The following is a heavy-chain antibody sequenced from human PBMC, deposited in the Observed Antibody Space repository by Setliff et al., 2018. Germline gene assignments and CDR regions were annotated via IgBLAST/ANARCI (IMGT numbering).Heavy chain of an antibody. CDR3: AKPRPGTTSEPSDY. CDR1: GFTFSRYG. CDR2: VRSDGGDK. Sequence: HPGGSLRLSCAPSGFTFSRYGMHWVRQAPGKGLEWVAYVRSDGGDKKYADSVRGRFTISRDNSKNTLNLQMNSLRDEDTAVYYCAKPRPGTTSEPSDYWGQGTLVTVSS. J-gene: IGHJ4*02. D-gene: IGHD1-7*01. V-gene: IGHV3-30*02.